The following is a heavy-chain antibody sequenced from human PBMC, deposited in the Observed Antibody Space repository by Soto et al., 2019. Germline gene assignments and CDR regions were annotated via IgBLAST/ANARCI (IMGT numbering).Heavy chain of an antibody. CDR3: ASIYYDSSAIDY. D-gene: IGHD3-22*01. J-gene: IGHJ4*02. CDR2: IYYSGST. CDR1: GGSISSYY. Sequence: TLSLTCTVSGGSISSYYWSWIRQPPGKGLEWIGYIYYSGSTNYNPSLKSRVTISVDTSKNQFSLKLSSVTAADTAVYYCASIYYDSSAIDYWGQGTLVTVSS. V-gene: IGHV4-59*01.